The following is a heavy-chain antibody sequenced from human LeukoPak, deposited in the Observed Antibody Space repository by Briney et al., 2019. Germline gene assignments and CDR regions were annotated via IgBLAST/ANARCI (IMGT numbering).Heavy chain of an antibody. CDR1: GFIFDDYS. V-gene: IGHV3-43*01. J-gene: IGHJ4*02. CDR2: ITWDGGST. Sequence: PGGSLRLSCAASGFIFDDYSMHWVRQPPGKGLEWVSLITWDGGSTYYADSVKGRFTISRDNSQNSLYLQMNSLRTEDTALYYCAKEGSNWSPIDFWGQGTLVTVSS. CDR3: AKEGSNWSPIDF. D-gene: IGHD6-13*01.